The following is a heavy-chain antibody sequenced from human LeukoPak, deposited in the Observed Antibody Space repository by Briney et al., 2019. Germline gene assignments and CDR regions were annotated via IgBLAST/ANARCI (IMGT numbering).Heavy chain of an antibody. CDR1: GFTFSSYE. J-gene: IGHJ4*02. V-gene: IGHV3-48*03. Sequence: AGGSLRLSCAASGFTFSSYEMNWVRQAPEMGLEWVTYISNDGNSIHYADSVKGRFTISRDNAKESLFLHINSLRAEDTAIYYCARVSTNYFDYWGEGGLVTVCS. CDR2: ISNDGNSI. D-gene: IGHD5/OR15-5a*01. CDR3: ARVSTNYFDY.